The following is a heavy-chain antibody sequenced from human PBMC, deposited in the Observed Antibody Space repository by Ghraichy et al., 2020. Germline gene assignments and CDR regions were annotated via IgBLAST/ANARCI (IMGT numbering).Heavy chain of an antibody. Sequence: WGSLRLSCAASGFTFSNYGMHWVRQAPGKGLEWVAVISHDGSNKYYADSVKGRFTISRENSKNTLYLQMNSLRPEDTAVYYCAKGLDNYYGSGSYIYYGMDVWGQGTTVTVSS. D-gene: IGHD3-10*01. CDR1: GFTFSNYG. V-gene: IGHV3-30*18. CDR2: ISHDGSNK. J-gene: IGHJ6*02. CDR3: AKGLDNYYGSGSYIYYGMDV.